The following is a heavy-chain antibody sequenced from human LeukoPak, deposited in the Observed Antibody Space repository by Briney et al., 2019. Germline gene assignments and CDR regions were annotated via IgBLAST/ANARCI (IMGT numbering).Heavy chain of an antibody. V-gene: IGHV4-59*12. D-gene: IGHD3-22*01. CDR2: IYYSGST. CDR3: ARVSSSGYYFQH. J-gene: IGHJ1*01. Sequence: SETLSLTCTVSGGSISSYYWSWIRQSPGKGLEWIGYIYYSGSTNYNPSLKSRVTISVDTSKNQFSLKLSSVTAADTAVYYCARVSSSGYYFQHWGQGTLVTVSS. CDR1: GGSISSYY.